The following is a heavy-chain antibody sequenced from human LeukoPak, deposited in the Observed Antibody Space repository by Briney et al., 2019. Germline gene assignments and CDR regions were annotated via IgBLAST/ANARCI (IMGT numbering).Heavy chain of an antibody. CDR3: ARGLSAGAKEDY. Sequence: ASVKVSCKASGGTFSSYAISWVRQAPGQGLEWMGRIIPILGIANYAQKFQGRVTITADKSTSTAYMELSSLRSEDTAVYYCARGLSAGAKEDYWGQGTLVTVSS. V-gene: IGHV1-69*04. D-gene: IGHD1-26*01. CDR2: IIPILGIA. J-gene: IGHJ4*02. CDR1: GGTFSSYA.